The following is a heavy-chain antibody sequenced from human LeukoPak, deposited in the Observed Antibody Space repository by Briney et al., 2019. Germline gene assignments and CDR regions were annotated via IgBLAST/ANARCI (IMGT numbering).Heavy chain of an antibody. V-gene: IGHV4-34*01. CDR1: GGPFSGYY. Sequence: PSETLSLTCAVYGGPFSGYYWSWIRQSPGKGLEWIGEIDHSGSTNYKPSLKSRVTISLDTSKKQFSLKLSSVTAADTAVYYCARGRDGYKDWGQGTLVTVSS. D-gene: IGHD5-24*01. J-gene: IGHJ4*02. CDR2: IDHSGST. CDR3: ARGRDGYKD.